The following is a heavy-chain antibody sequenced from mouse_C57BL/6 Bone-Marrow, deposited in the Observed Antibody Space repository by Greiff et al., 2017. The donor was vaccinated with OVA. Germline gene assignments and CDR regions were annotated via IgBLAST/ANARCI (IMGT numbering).Heavy chain of an antibody. CDR1: GFPFSDYG. Sequence: EVKLMESGGGLVKPGGSLKLSCAASGFPFSDYGMHWVRQAPEKGLEWVAYISSGSSTIYYADTVKGRFTISRDNAKNTLFLQMTSLRSEDTAMYYCAGGRGPWFAYWGQGTLVTVSA. V-gene: IGHV5-17*01. CDR2: ISSGSSTI. CDR3: AGGRGPWFAY. J-gene: IGHJ3*01.